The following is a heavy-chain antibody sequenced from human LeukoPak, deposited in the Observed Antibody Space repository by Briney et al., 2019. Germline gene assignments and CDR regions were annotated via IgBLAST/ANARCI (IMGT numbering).Heavy chain of an antibody. D-gene: IGHD1-26*01. J-gene: IGHJ4*02. CDR3: ARGGSYYPFDY. V-gene: IGHV3-7*01. Sequence: GGSLRLSCEASGFTFSSYAMSWVRQAPGKGLEWVANIKQDGSEKYYVDSVKGRFTISRDNAKNSLYLQMNSLRAEDTAVYYCARGGSYYPFDYWGQGTLVTVSS. CDR1: GFTFSSYA. CDR2: IKQDGSEK.